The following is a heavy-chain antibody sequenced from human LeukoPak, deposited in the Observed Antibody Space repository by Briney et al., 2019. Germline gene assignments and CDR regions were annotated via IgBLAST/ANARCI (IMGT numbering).Heavy chain of an antibody. D-gene: IGHD4-11*01. CDR1: QFTFNNFG. CDR2: VTASGDVA. Sequence: GGSLRLSCAVSQFTFNNFGMAWVRQAPGKGLEWVSAVTASGDVAWYADSVKGRFTISRDNSKNTLYLQMTSLRADDTALYFCAKEAGDRLPFDYWGQGALVTVSS. V-gene: IGHV3-23*01. CDR3: AKEAGDRLPFDY. J-gene: IGHJ4*02.